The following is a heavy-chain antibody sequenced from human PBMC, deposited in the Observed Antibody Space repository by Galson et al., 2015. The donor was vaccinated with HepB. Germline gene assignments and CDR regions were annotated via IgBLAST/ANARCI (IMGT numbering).Heavy chain of an antibody. V-gene: IGHV5-51*01. CDR2: IYPGDSDT. J-gene: IGHJ6*03. CDR3: ARQGRSYYYYYYMDV. CDR1: GYSFTSYW. Sequence: QSGAEVKKPGESLKISCKGSGYSFTSYWIGWVRQMPGKGLEWMGIIYPGDSDTRYSPSFQGQVTISADKSISTAYLQWSSLKASDTAMYYCARQGRSYYYYYYMDVWGKGTTVTVSS.